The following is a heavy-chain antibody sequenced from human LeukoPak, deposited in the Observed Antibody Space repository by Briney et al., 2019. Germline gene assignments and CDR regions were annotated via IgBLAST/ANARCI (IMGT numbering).Heavy chain of an antibody. CDR2: ISYSGST. J-gene: IGHJ4*02. V-gene: IGHV4-59*01. CDR3: ARGQRIADY. D-gene: IGHD2-21*01. Sequence: PSETLSLTCSVSGGSISSYHWSWIRQPPGKGLEWIGHISYSGSTNYNPSLRSRVTMSVDTSKNQYSLKLSSVTAADTAMYYCARGQRIADYWGQGTLVTVSP. CDR1: GGSISSYH.